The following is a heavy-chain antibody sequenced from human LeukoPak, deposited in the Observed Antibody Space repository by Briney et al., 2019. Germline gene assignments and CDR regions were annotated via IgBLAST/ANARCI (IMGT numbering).Heavy chain of an antibody. CDR1: GGSISSYY. J-gene: IGHJ6*02. V-gene: IGHV4-59*01. CDR3: AREGSNYYGMDV. CDR2: IYYSGSA. Sequence: SETLSLTCTVSGGSISSYYWSWIRQPPGKGLEWIGYIYYSGSANYNPSLKSRVTISVDTSKNQFSLKLSSVTAADTAVYYCAREGSNYYGMDVWGQGTTVTVSS.